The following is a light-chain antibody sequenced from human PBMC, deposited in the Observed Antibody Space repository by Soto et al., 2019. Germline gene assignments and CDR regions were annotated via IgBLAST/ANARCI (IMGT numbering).Light chain of an antibody. CDR3: LLDYAYFWA. V-gene: IGKV1-6*01. Sequence: AIPLTQSPSSLSASVGDRVPITCRASQGIRSALGWYQQKPGKVPKLLIYAASTLQSGVPSRFSGSGFGTDFTLTINSLQPEDFATYYCLLDYAYFWAFGQGTKVEVK. CDR2: AAS. J-gene: IGKJ1*01. CDR1: QGIRSA.